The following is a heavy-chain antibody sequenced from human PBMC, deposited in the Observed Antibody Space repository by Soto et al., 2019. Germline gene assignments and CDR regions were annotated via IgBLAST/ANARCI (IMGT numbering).Heavy chain of an antibody. J-gene: IGHJ4*02. CDR1: GFTFSIYG. CDR2: ISGSGGST. Sequence: LRLSCAASGFTFSIYGMTWVRQAPGKGLEWVSAISGSGGSTYYADSVKGRFTISRDNSKNTLYLQMHSLRAEDTAVYYCAKDLDGFYDSSGYPLDYWGQGTLVTVSS. V-gene: IGHV3-23*01. D-gene: IGHD3-22*01. CDR3: AKDLDGFYDSSGYPLDY.